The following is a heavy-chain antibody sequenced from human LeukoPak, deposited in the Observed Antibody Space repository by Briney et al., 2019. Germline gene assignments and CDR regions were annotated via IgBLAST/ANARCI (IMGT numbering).Heavy chain of an antibody. CDR1: GGSFSGYY. CDR3: ASSCSGGSCYSFDY. D-gene: IGHD2-15*01. V-gene: IGHV4-59*08. CDR2: IYHRGNT. J-gene: IGHJ4*02. Sequence: SETLSLTCAVYGGSFSGYYWSWIRQSPGKGLEWIGYIYHRGNTNYNPSLKSRVTISVDTSKNQFSLKLSSVTAADTAVYYCASSCSGGSCYSFDYWGQGTLVTVSS.